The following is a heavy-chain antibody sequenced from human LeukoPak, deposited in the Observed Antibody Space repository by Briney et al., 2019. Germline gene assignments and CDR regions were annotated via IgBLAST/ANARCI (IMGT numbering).Heavy chain of an antibody. CDR3: VRGGFGHAMDV. Sequence: GGSLRLSCAASGFTFSSYWMHWVRQAPGKGLVQVSVINNDGSGTNYADSVKGRSTISRDNAKNTLYLQMTSLGAEDTAVYYCVRGGFGHAMDVWGQGTTVTVSS. CDR2: INNDGSGT. J-gene: IGHJ6*02. CDR1: GFTFSSYW. D-gene: IGHD3-10*01. V-gene: IGHV3-74*01.